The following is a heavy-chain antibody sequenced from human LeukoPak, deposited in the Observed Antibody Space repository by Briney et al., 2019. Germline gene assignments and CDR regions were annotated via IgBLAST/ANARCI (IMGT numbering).Heavy chain of an antibody. CDR1: GGSISSSNYY. J-gene: IGHJ4*02. CDR2: MYYSGNT. Sequence: SETLSLTCTVSGGSISSSNYYWGWIRQPPGKGLEWIGSMYYSGNTDYTPYLKSRVTISVDTSKTHFSLKVNSVTAADTAVYYCARTLGWASSRYPFAGWGQGTLVTVSS. D-gene: IGHD3-16*02. CDR3: ARTLGWASSRYPFAG. V-gene: IGHV4-39*02.